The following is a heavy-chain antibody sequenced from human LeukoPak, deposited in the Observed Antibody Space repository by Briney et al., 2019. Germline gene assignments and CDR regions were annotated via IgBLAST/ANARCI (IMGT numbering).Heavy chain of an antibody. CDR2: ISSSSSTI. Sequence: GGSLRLSCAASGFTFSSYSMNWVRQAPGKGLEWVSYISSSSSTIYYADSVKGRFTISRDNAKNSLYLQMNSLRAEDTAVYYCARDIEAGSSWYGGAYNWFDPWGQGTLVTVSS. CDR1: GFTFSSYS. D-gene: IGHD6-13*01. CDR3: ARDIEAGSSWYGGAYNWFDP. J-gene: IGHJ5*02. V-gene: IGHV3-48*01.